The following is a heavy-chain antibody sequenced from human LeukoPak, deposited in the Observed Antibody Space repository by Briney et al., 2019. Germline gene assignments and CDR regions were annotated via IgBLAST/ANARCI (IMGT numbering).Heavy chain of an antibody. CDR3: ARENQWLVRGGFDY. CDR1: EFTFSSYG. V-gene: IGHV3-33*01. Sequence: GGSLRLSCAASEFTFSSYGMHWVRQAPGKGLEWVALIWYDGSNKYYADSVKGRFIISRDNSKNTLYLQMNSLRVEDTAVYYCARENQWLVRGGFDYWGQGTLVTVSS. CDR2: IWYDGSNK. D-gene: IGHD6-19*01. J-gene: IGHJ4*02.